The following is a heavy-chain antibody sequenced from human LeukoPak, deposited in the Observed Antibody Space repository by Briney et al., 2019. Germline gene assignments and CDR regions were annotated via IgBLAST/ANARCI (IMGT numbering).Heavy chain of an antibody. D-gene: IGHD1-26*01. V-gene: IGHV3-21*01. J-gene: IGHJ4*02. CDR3: ARDRVGATIVYFDY. CDR2: ISSSSSYI. CDR1: GFTFSSYS. Sequence: GGSLRLSCAASGFTFSSYSMNWVRQAPGKGLEWASSISSSSSYIYYADSVKGRFTISRDNAKNSLYLQMNSLRAEDTAVYYCARDRVGATIVYFDYWGQGTLVTVSS.